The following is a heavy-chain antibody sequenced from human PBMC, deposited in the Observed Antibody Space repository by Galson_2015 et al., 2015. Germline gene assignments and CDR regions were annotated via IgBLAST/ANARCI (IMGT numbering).Heavy chain of an antibody. V-gene: IGHV3-53*01. CDR1: GFAVSSNC. Sequence: SLRLSCAASGFAVSSNCMSWVRQAPGEGLEWVAVIFKGGATFYPDSVKGRFTISRDSFKNTLYLQMNYLTAEDTAVYYCEGFSGDGREYWGQGTLVTVSS. CDR3: EGFSGDGREY. CDR2: IFKGGAT. D-gene: IGHD5-12*01. J-gene: IGHJ4*02.